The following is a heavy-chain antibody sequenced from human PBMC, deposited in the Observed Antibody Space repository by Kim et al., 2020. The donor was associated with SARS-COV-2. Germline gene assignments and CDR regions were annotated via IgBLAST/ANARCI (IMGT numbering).Heavy chain of an antibody. V-gene: IGHV3-30*03. J-gene: IGHJ4*02. CDR3: YPGHYSNY. Sequence: GGSLRLSCAASGFTFSSYGMHWVRQAPGKGLEWVALISNDGTKTYYADSVKGRFTISRDNARYSLYLQMNSLRVEDTAVYYCYPGHYSNYWGQGTLVTVS. CDR2: ISNDGTKT. CDR1: GFTFSSYG.